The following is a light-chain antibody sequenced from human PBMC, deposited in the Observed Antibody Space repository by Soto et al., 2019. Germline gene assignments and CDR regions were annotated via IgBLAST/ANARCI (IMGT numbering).Light chain of an antibody. J-gene: IGLJ1*01. Sequence: QSALTQPASVSGSPGQSITISCTGTSSDIGSYDLVSWYQQHPGTAPKLIIYEVTKRPSGVSTRFSGSKSGNTASLTISGLQAVDEDDYYCCSFADFNYVLGIATKVTV. CDR1: SSDIGSYDL. CDR3: CSFADFNYV. CDR2: EVT. V-gene: IGLV2-23*02.